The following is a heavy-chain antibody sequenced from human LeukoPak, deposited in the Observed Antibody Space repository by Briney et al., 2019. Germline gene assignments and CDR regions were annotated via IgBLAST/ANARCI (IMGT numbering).Heavy chain of an antibody. CDR2: INPNSGGT. J-gene: IGHJ5*02. Sequence: ASVKVSCKASGYTFTGYYMHWVRQAPGQGLEWMGWINPNSGGTNYAQKFQGRVTMTRDTSISTAYMELSSLRSEDTAVYYCARTRRPPGYSYGFDWFDPWGQGTLVTVSS. V-gene: IGHV1-2*02. CDR1: GYTFTGYY. CDR3: ARTRRPPGYSYGFDWFDP. D-gene: IGHD5-18*01.